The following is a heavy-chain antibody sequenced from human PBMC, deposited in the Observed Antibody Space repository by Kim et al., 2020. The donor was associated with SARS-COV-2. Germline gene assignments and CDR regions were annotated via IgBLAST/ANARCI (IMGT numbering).Heavy chain of an antibody. CDR1: GFTFRSYW. Sequence: GGSLRLSCAASGFTFRSYWMSWVRQAPGKGLEWVANIKQDGSEKYYVDSVKGRFTISRDNAKNSLYLQMNSLRAEDTAVYYCARDMAAAGTNYYYYGMDVWGQGTTVTVSS. J-gene: IGHJ6*02. CDR3: ARDMAAAGTNYYYYGMDV. V-gene: IGHV3-7*01. D-gene: IGHD6-13*01. CDR2: IKQDGSEK.